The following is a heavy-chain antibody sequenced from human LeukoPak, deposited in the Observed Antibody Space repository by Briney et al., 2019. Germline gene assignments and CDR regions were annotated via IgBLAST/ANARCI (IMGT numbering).Heavy chain of an antibody. V-gene: IGHV3-7*01. J-gene: IGHJ4*02. CDR3: ARLPAAAGTGGYFDY. D-gene: IGHD6-13*01. CDR2: IKQDGSEK. CDR1: GFTLSSYW. Sequence: RTGGSLRLSCAASGFTLSSYWMSWVRQAPGKGLEWVANIKQDGSEKYYVDSVKGRFTISRDNAKNSLYLQMNSLRAEDTAVYYCARLPAAAGTGGYFDYWGQGTLVTVSS.